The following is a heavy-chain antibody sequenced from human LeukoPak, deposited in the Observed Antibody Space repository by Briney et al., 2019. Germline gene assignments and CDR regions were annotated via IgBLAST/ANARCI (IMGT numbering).Heavy chain of an antibody. D-gene: IGHD2-15*01. Sequence: SETLSLTCTVSGGSISSSSYYWGWIRQPPGKGLEWIGEINHSGSTNYNPSLKSRVTISVDTSKNQFSLKLSSVTAADTAVYYCARRFRGGVLYRPFDYWGQGTLVTVSS. V-gene: IGHV4-39*07. CDR1: GGSISSSSYY. J-gene: IGHJ4*02. CDR2: INHSGST. CDR3: ARRFRGGVLYRPFDY.